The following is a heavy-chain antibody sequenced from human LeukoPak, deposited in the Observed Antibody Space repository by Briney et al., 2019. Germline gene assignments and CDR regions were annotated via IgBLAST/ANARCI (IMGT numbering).Heavy chain of an antibody. V-gene: IGHV4-59*01. CDR2: IYYSGST. D-gene: IGHD2-15*01. CDR1: GGSISSYY. J-gene: IGHJ6*03. Sequence: SETLPLTCTVSGGSISSYYWSWIRQPPGKGLEWIGYIYYSGSTNYNPSLKSRVTISVDTSKNQFSLKLSSVTAADTAVYYCARKVVVAATSDYYYMDVWGKGTTVTVSS. CDR3: ARKVVVAATSDYYYMDV.